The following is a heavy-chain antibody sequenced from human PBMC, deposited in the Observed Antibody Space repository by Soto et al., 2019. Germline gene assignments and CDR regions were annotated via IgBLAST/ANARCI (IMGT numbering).Heavy chain of an antibody. J-gene: IGHJ6*02. D-gene: IGHD2-2*02. CDR1: GFTFSSYA. Sequence: QPGGSLRLSCAASGFTFSSYAMSWVRQAPGKGLEWVSAISGSGGSTYYADSVKGRFTISRDNSKNTLYLQMNSLRAEDTAVYYCAKDDCSSTSCYNDYYYYGMDVWGQGTTVTVSS. V-gene: IGHV3-23*01. CDR3: AKDDCSSTSCYNDYYYYGMDV. CDR2: ISGSGGST.